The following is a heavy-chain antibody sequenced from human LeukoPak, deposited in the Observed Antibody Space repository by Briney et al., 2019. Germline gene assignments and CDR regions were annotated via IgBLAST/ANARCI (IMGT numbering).Heavy chain of an antibody. CDR2: FDPEDGET. D-gene: IGHD1-26*01. CDR3: ATLSDIGYSGSYPLGY. J-gene: IGHJ4*02. V-gene: IGHV1-24*01. CDR1: GYTLTELS. Sequence: ASVKVSCKVSGYTLTELSMHWVRQAPGKGLEWMGGFDPEDGETIYAQKFQGRVTMTEDTSTDTAYMELSSLRSEDTAVYYCATLSDIGYSGSYPLGYWGQGTLVTVSS.